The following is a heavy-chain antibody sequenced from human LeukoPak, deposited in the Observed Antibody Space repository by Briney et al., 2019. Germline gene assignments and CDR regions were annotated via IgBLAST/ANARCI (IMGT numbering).Heavy chain of an antibody. CDR3: AKSWNYYDSSGDDALGI. J-gene: IGHJ3*02. CDR1: GFTFSSHG. Sequence: GGSLRLSCAASGFTFSSHGMSWVHQAPGKGLEWVSTISGSGDNTYYADSVKGRFTISRDNSKNTLYLQMNSLRAEDTAVYYCAKSWNYYDSSGDDALGIWGQGTMVTVSS. CDR2: ISGSGDNT. V-gene: IGHV3-23*01. D-gene: IGHD3-22*01.